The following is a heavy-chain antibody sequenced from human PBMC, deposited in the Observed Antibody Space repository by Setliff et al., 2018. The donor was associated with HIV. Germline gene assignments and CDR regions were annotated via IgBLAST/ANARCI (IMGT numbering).Heavy chain of an antibody. CDR3: ARHDSGGYYSLDY. D-gene: IGHD3-22*01. V-gene: IGHV4-34*01. J-gene: IGHJ4*02. Sequence: PSETLSLTCAVYGGSFNGYSWTWIRQPPGKGLEWIGGINHSGNTNYNPSLKSRVTISVDTSRNQFSLKLSSVTAADTAVYYCARHDSGGYYSLDYWGQGTLVTVSS. CDR1: GGSFNGYS. CDR2: INHSGNT.